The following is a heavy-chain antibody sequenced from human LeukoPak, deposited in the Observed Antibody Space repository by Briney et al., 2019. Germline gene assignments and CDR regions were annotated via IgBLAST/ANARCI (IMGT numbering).Heavy chain of an antibody. CDR3: ARGTQLGIVWGYYYFGMDV. CDR1: GGTFSTSA. D-gene: IGHD7-27*01. J-gene: IGHJ6*02. CDR2: VIPILHTT. V-gene: IGHV1-69*01. Sequence: GSSVKVSCKASGGTFSTSAFTWVRPAPGQGLEWMGGVIPILHTTNYAQHFQGRVSITADESTSTAYMELSGLISEDTAVYYCARGTQLGIVWGYYYFGMDVWGHGTTVTVSS.